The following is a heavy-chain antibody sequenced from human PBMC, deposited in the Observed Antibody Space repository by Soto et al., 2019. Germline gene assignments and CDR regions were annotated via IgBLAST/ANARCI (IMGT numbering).Heavy chain of an antibody. Sequence: QVQLVQSGPEVKKTGTSVKVSCKASGGTFSSRAISWVRQAPGQGLEWMGGIFPVFGRVNYAEKFQDRVTITADESTGTVYMELSSLRSEDTALYYCANSRGGTFLGYHGMDIWGQGTTVSVSS. J-gene: IGHJ6*02. CDR1: GGTFSSRA. V-gene: IGHV1-69*01. CDR3: ANSRGGTFLGYHGMDI. CDR2: IFPVFGRV. D-gene: IGHD3-16*01.